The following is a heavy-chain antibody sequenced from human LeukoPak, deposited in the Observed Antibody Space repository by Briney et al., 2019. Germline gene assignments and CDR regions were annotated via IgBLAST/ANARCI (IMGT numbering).Heavy chain of an antibody. CDR3: ARPSSGWYNTDAFDI. CDR2: INPNSGCT. Sequence: ASVKVSCKASGYTFTGYYMHWVRQAPGQGLEWMGRINPNSGCTNYAQKFQGRVTMTRDTSISTDYMELSRLRSDDTAVYYCARPSSGWYNTDAFDIWGQGTMVTVSS. CDR1: GYTFTGYY. V-gene: IGHV1-2*06. J-gene: IGHJ3*02. D-gene: IGHD6-19*01.